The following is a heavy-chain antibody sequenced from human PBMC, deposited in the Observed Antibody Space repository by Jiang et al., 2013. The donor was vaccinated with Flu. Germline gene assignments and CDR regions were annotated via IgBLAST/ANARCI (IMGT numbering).Heavy chain of an antibody. CDR3: ARDGTLAARPYFYYGMDV. CDR2: INPSSGVA. CDR1: GYTFTDYY. J-gene: IGHJ6*02. V-gene: IGHV1-2*04. Sequence: SVEVACKASGYTFTDYYIHWVRQAPGQGLEWMGWINPSSGVANYAQKFQGLVAMTRERSMNTVYLEMSRLTSDDTAVYYCARDGTLAARPYFYYGMDVWGQGTTVIVSS. D-gene: IGHD6-6*01.